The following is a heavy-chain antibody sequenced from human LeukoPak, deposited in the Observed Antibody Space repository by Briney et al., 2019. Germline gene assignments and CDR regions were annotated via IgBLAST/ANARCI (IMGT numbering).Heavy chain of an antibody. V-gene: IGHV4-34*01. CDR1: GGSFSGYY. J-gene: IGHJ4*02. D-gene: IGHD5-12*01. CDR2: INHSGST. Sequence: PSETLSLTCAVYGGSFSGYYWSWIRQPPGKGLEWIGEINHSGSTNYNPSLKSRVTISVDTSKNQFSLKLSSVTAADTAVYYCARVHGYSGYDADYWGQGTLVTVSS. CDR3: ARVHGYSGYDADY.